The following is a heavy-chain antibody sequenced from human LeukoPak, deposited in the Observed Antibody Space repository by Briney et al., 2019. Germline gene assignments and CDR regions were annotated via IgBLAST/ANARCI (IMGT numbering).Heavy chain of an antibody. CDR3: ARVRGIAVAGTASIYFDY. V-gene: IGHV3-7*01. D-gene: IGHD6-19*01. J-gene: IGHJ4*02. CDR1: GFTFSSYW. Sequence: PGGSLRLSCAASGFTFSSYWMSWVRQAPGKGLEWVANIKEDGSEKYYVDSVKGRFTISRDNAKNSLYLQMNSLRAGDTAVYYCARVRGIAVAGTASIYFDYWGQGTLVTVSS. CDR2: IKEDGSEK.